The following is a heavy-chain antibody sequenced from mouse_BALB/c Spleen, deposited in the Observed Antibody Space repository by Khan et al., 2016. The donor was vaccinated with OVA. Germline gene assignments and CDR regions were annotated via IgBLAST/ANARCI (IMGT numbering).Heavy chain of an antibody. CDR2: ISYSGST. Sequence: EVQLVESGPGLVKPSQSLSLTCTVTGYSITSGYGWNWIRQFPGNKLEWMGYISYSGSTNYNPPFKSRISITRDTSKNQFFLQLNSVTTEDTATYYCARTARIKYWGQGTTLTVSS. V-gene: IGHV3-2*02. D-gene: IGHD1-2*01. CDR3: ARTARIKY. CDR1: GYSITSGYG. J-gene: IGHJ2*01.